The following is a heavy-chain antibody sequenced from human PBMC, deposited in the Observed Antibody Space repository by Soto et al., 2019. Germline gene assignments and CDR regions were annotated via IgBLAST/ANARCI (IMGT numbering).Heavy chain of an antibody. Sequence: PGGSLRLSCAASGFTFTTWWMDWVRQTPGEGLEWVANINQDGSKKNYVDSVKGRFTISRDNAKNSVYLQMSSLTAEGSGLYYCSRSLNSWGQGTLVTVSS. V-gene: IGHV3-7*01. CDR1: GFTFTTWW. J-gene: IGHJ4*02. CDR3: SRSLNS. CDR2: INQDGSKK.